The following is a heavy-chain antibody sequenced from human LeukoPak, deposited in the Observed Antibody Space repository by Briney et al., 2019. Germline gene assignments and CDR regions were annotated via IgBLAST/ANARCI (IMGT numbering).Heavy chain of an antibody. Sequence: GGSLRLSCAASGFTFSNAWMSWVRQAPGKGLEWVGRIKSKTDGGTTDYTAPVKGRFTISRDDSKHTMYLQMNSLKTEDTAVYYCTTVGSWSADGFDPWGQGTLVTVSS. D-gene: IGHD6-13*01. CDR3: TTVGSWSADGFDP. CDR2: IKSKTDGGTT. V-gene: IGHV3-15*01. CDR1: GFTFSNAW. J-gene: IGHJ5*02.